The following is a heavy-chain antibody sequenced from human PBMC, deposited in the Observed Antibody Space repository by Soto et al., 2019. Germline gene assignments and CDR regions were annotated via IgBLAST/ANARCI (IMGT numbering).Heavy chain of an antibody. D-gene: IGHD3-22*01. V-gene: IGHV4-59*01. J-gene: IGHJ3*02. CDR1: GGSISSYY. CDR2: IYYSGST. CDR3: ARATYYDSSGYYYNPFDI. Sequence: QVQLQESGPGLVKPSETLSLTCTVSGGSISSYYWSWIRQPPGKGLEWIGYIYYSGSTNYNPSLRSRVTKSVDTAKNQFSLKLSSVTAADTAVYYCARATYYDSSGYYYNPFDIWGQGTMVTVSS.